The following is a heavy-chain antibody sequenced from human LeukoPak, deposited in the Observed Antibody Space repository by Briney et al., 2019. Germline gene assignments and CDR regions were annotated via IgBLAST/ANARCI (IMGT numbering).Heavy chain of an antibody. V-gene: IGHV1-2*02. CDR2: INPNSGGT. J-gene: IGHJ4*02. Sequence: ASVKVSCKASGYTFTGYDMHWVRQAPGQGLEWMGWINPNSGGTNYAQKFQGRVTMTRDTSISTAYMELSRLGSDETAVYYCARSGEYCSSTSCYPSGYWGQGTLVTVSS. CDR3: ARSGEYCSSTSCYPSGY. CDR1: GYTFTGYD. D-gene: IGHD2-2*01.